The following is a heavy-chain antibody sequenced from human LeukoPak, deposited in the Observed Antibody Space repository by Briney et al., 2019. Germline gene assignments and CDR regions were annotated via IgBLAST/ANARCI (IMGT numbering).Heavy chain of an antibody. CDR3: ARVPVYYGMDV. CDR2: DYYTGST. V-gene: IGHV4-59*07. CDR1: GASIRSFY. Sequence: SDTLSLTCTVSGASIRSFYWSWIRRPPGKGLEFVKYDYYTGSTNYTPTLEGRVAISLDTSNNEFSLRMTSVTAADTAVYYCARVPVYYGMDVWGQGTTVTVSS. J-gene: IGHJ6*02.